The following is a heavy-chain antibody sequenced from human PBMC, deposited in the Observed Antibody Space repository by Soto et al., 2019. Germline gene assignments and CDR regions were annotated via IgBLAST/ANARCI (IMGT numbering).Heavy chain of an antibody. Sequence: SETLSLTCAVYGGSFSGYYWSWIRQPPGKGLEWIGEINHSGSTNYNPSLKSRVTISVDTSNNQFSLKVSSVTAADTAVYYCARGGRDGFDIWGQGTMVTVSS. V-gene: IGHV4-34*01. CDR2: INHSGST. CDR3: ARGGRDGFDI. J-gene: IGHJ3*02. CDR1: GGSFSGYY.